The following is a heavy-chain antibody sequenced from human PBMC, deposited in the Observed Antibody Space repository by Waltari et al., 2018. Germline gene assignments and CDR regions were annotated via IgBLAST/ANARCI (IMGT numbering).Heavy chain of an antibody. V-gene: IGHV4-4*02. Sequence: QVHLQESGPGLVKSSGTLSLPCPVSVDSISNIFFWSWVRQSPGKGLEWIGQVHQSGRSNYNPSLESRVTVSMDTSKNQFSLKMTSVTAADTAIYYCASDRGRGLYLDSWGQGTLVTVSP. CDR2: VHQSGRS. CDR3: ASDRGRGLYLDS. CDR1: VDSISNIFF. D-gene: IGHD2-15*01. J-gene: IGHJ4*02.